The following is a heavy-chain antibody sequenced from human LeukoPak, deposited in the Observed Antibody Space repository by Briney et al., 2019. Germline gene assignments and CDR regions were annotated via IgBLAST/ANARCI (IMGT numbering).Heavy chain of an antibody. Sequence: TSETLSLTCAVYGGSFSGYYWSWIRQPPGKXXEWIGXXXXXXXTXXXPSLKSRVTISVDTSKNQFSLKLSSVTAADTAVYYCASSYGDYYFDYWGQGTLVTVSS. CDR2: XXXXXXT. D-gene: IGHD4-17*01. J-gene: IGHJ4*02. CDR1: GGSFSGYY. CDR3: ASSYGDYYFDY. V-gene: IGHV4-34*01.